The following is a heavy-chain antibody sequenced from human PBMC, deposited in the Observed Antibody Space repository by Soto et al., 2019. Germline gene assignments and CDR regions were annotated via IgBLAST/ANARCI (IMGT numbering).Heavy chain of an antibody. CDR2: IKSKSDRGTA. Sequence: EVQLVESGGGLVKPGGSLRLSCAASGFSFNNAWMNWVRQAPGKGLEWVGRIKSKSDRGTADYTVPVKDRFTISRGDSKSMVYVQMNSLRTSDTAVSYCATKLYVSGNNYYYYLFLDVWGQGTTGSVSS. CDR3: ATKLYVSGNNYYYYLFLDV. D-gene: IGHD3-10*01. V-gene: IGHV3-15*07. CDR1: GFSFNNAW. J-gene: IGHJ6*03.